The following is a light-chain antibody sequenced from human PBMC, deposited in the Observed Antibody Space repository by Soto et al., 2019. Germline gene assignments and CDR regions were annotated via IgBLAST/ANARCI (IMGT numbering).Light chain of an antibody. J-gene: IGKJ1*01. V-gene: IGKV1-12*01. Sequence: DIQMTQSPSSVSASVGDRVTITCRASQGISSWLAWYQQRPGKAPRLLIYESSRLQSGVPSRFSGSGSGTEFTLTISSLQPDDFAIYYCQQYNIYWTFGQGTKVDIK. CDR2: ESS. CDR1: QGISSW. CDR3: QQYNIYWT.